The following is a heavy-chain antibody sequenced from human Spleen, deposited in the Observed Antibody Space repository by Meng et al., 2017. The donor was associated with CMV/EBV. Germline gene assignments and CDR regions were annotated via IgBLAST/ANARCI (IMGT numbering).Heavy chain of an antibody. CDR2: INHSGST. Sequence: QVQLQRGGAGLLKPSETLSLTCAVYGGSFSGYYWSWIRQPPGKGLEWIGEINHSGSTNYNPSLKSRVTISVDTSKNQFSLKLSSVTAADTAVYYCARGGYYDSSGYSDYWGQGTLVTVSS. CDR3: ARGGYYDSSGYSDY. V-gene: IGHV4-34*01. J-gene: IGHJ4*02. CDR1: GGSFSGYY. D-gene: IGHD3-22*01.